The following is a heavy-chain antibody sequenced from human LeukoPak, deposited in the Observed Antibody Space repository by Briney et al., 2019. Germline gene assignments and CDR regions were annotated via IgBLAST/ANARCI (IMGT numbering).Heavy chain of an antibody. J-gene: IGHJ3*02. V-gene: IGHV3-74*01. D-gene: IGHD2-8*01. Sequence: GGSLRLSLAASGFSFSSSAMSWVRQAPGKGLVWVSRINSDGSGTSDADFVKGRFTISRDNSKNTLSLQMNSLRAEDTAMYYCARDRLTNDAFDIWGQGTMVTVSS. CDR3: ARDRLTNDAFDI. CDR1: GFSFSSSA. CDR2: INSDGSGT.